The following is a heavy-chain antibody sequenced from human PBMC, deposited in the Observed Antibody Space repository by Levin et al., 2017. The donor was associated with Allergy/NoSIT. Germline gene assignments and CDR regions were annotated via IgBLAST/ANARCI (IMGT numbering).Heavy chain of an antibody. CDR2: ISYDGSNK. CDR3: ARGKLRGYCSGISCYLAYFQH. J-gene: IGHJ1*01. D-gene: IGHD2-15*01. Sequence: GESLKISCAASRFTFSSYAMHWVRQAPDKGLEWVAVISYDGSNKYYADSVKGRFTISRDNSKNTLYLQMKSLRVEDTAVYYCARGKLRGYCSGISCYLAYFQHWGQGTLVTVSS. V-gene: IGHV3-30*04. CDR1: RFTFSSYA.